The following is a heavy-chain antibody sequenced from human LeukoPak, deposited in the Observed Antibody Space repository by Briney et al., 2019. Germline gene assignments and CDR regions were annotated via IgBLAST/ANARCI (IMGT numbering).Heavy chain of an antibody. CDR3: ARDSNSYGFY. CDR1: GGTFSSYA. CDR2: IIPILGIA. D-gene: IGHD5-18*01. Sequence: ASVKVSCKASGGTFSSYAISWVRQAPGQGLEWMGRIIPILGIANYAQRFQGRVTITADKSTSTAYMELSSLRSEDTAVYYCARDSNSYGFYWGQGTLVTVSS. V-gene: IGHV1-69*04. J-gene: IGHJ4*02.